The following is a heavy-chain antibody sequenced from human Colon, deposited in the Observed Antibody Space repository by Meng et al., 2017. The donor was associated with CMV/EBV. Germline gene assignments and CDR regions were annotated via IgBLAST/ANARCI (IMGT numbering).Heavy chain of an antibody. Sequence: GESLKISCAASGPMFSKYAMHWVRQAPGKGLEWVALMSYDESKTYYADSVQGRFTISRDISENTLYLEVNNLTPEDTAVYYCARPRGTYYYGSGMDVWGQGTTVTVSS. CDR3: ARPRGTYYYGSGMDV. J-gene: IGHJ6*02. D-gene: IGHD3-10*01. CDR2: MSYDESKT. CDR1: GPMFSKYA. V-gene: IGHV3-30*04.